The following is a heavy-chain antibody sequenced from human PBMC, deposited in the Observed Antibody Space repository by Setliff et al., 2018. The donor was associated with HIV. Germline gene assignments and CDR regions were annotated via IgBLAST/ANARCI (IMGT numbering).Heavy chain of an antibody. CDR1: GGSISSSTYY. CDR2: IFYTGST. D-gene: IGHD3-22*01. Sequence: PSETLSLTCSVSGGSISSSTYYWGWIRQPPGKGLEWIGDIFYTGSTYYNPSLKSRVAISIDTSETRFSLRLSSLTAADTTVYYCARHSGLGGYYSPFDYWGPGTLVTVSS. J-gene: IGHJ4*02. V-gene: IGHV4-39*01. CDR3: ARHSGLGGYYSPFDY.